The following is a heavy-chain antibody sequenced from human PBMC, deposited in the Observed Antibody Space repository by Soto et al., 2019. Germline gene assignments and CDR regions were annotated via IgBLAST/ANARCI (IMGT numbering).Heavy chain of an antibody. D-gene: IGHD6-13*01. CDR1: GFTVSSNY. V-gene: IGHV3-66*01. CDR2: IYSGGST. J-gene: IGHJ4*02. CDR3: ARDPFIAAAGASDY. Sequence: EVQLVESGGGLVQPGGSLRLSCAASGFTVSSNYMSWVRQAPGKGLEWVSVIYSGGSTYYADSVKGRFTISRDNSKNTLYLQMTSLRAEDTAVYYCARDPFIAAAGASDYWGQGTLVTVSS.